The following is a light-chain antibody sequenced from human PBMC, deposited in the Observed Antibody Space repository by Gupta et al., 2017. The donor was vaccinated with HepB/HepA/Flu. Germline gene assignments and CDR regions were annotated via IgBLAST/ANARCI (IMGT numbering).Light chain of an antibody. CDR3: LLSFSRVYV. CDR1: AGPVTSAHF. CDR2: DTS. Sequence: QAVVTQEPSLPVSPGGTVTLTCASSAGPVTSAHFPYWFQQKPGQAPRTLIYDTSNKHSWTPARFSGSLLGGKAALTLSSAQPEDEAEYYCLLSFSRVYVFGTGTKVTVL. J-gene: IGLJ1*01. V-gene: IGLV7-46*01.